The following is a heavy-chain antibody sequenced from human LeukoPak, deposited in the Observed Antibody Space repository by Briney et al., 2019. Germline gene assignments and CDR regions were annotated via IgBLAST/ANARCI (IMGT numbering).Heavy chain of an antibody. CDR1: GFTFSSYV. J-gene: IGHJ4*02. D-gene: IGHD3-10*01. Sequence: GGSLRLSCAVTGFTFSSYVMSWVRQAPGKGLEWVSSISGSGGSTYYADSVKGRFTISRDNSKKTLYLQMNSLRADDTAVYYCASWVPDRGFDYWGQGTLVTVSS. CDR2: ISGSGGST. CDR3: ASWVPDRGFDY. V-gene: IGHV3-23*01.